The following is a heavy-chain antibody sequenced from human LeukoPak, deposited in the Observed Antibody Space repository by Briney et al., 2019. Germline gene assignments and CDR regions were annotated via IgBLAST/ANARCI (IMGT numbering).Heavy chain of an antibody. V-gene: IGHV1-2*02. J-gene: IGHJ6*02. CDR1: EDTFTGYY. D-gene: IGHD2-2*01. CDR3: ATDHCTRTNCYEDYYHGMDV. CDR2: VNPNNGVT. Sequence: ASVNVSCKASEDTFTGYYIHWVRQAPGQGLEWMGWVNPNNGVTEYAQEFQGRVTMTRDTSLSTAYMELSRLRSDDTAVYYCATDHCTRTNCYEDYYHGMDVWGQGTTVTVSS.